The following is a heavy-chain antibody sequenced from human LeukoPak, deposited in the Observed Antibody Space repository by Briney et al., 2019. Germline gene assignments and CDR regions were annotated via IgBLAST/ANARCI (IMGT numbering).Heavy chain of an antibody. CDR1: GYTFTSYD. Sequence: ASVKVSCKASGYTFTSYDISWVRQATGQGLEWIGWMNSNSGNTGSAQKFQGRVTMTRNTSISTAYMELSSLRSEDTAVYYCARGGYDILTGSLPLWGQGTLVTVSS. V-gene: IGHV1-8*01. J-gene: IGHJ4*02. D-gene: IGHD3-9*01. CDR2: MNSNSGNT. CDR3: ARGGYDILTGSLPL.